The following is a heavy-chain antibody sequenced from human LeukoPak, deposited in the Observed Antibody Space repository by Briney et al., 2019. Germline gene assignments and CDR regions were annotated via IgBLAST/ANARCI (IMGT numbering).Heavy chain of an antibody. CDR1: GFTFTSSA. Sequence: SVKVSCKASGFTFTSSAMQWVRQARGQRLEWIGWIVVGSGNTNYAQKFQERVTITRDMSTSTAYMELSSLRSEDTAVYYCAATYYDSSGYYPYFDYWGQGILVTVSS. J-gene: IGHJ4*02. D-gene: IGHD3-22*01. V-gene: IGHV1-58*02. CDR3: AATYYDSSGYYPYFDY. CDR2: IVVGSGNT.